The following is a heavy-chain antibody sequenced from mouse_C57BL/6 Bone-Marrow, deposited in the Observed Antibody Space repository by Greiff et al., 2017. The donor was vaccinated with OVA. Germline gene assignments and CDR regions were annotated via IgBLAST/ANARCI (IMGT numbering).Heavy chain of an antibody. CDR1: GYSITSGYY. V-gene: IGHV3-6*01. Sequence: DVQLQESGPGLVKPSQSLSLTCSVTGYSITSGYYWNWIRQFPGNKLEWMGYISYDGSNNYNPSLKNRISITRDTSKNQFFLKLNSVTTEDTATYYCARAMANWDKGYFDVWGTGTTVTVSS. CDR2: ISYDGSN. D-gene: IGHD4-1*01. J-gene: IGHJ1*03. CDR3: ARAMANWDKGYFDV.